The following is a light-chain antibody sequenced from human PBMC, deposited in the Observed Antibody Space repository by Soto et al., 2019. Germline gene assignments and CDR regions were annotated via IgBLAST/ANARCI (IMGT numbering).Light chain of an antibody. V-gene: IGKV1-39*01. CDR3: QQSYSTPPT. Sequence: DIQMTQSPYSLSASVGDRVTITCRASQSISSYLNWYQQKPGKAPKLLIYAASSLQSGVPSRFSGSGSGTDFTLTISSLQPEDFATYSCQQSYSTPPTFGQGTKLEIK. CDR2: AAS. J-gene: IGKJ2*01. CDR1: QSISSY.